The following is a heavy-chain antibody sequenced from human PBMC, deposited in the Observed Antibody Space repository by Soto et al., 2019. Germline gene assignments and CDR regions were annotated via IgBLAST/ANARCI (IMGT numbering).Heavy chain of an antibody. Sequence: GESLKISCKGSGYSFTSYWISWVRQMPGKGLEWMGRIDPSDSYTNYSPSFQGHVTISADKSISTAYLQWSSLKASDTAMYYCARSGRDCSSISCYNGMDVWGQGTTVTVSS. CDR3: ARSGRDCSSISCYNGMDV. J-gene: IGHJ6*02. V-gene: IGHV5-10-1*01. D-gene: IGHD2-2*02. CDR1: GYSFTSYW. CDR2: IDPSDSYT.